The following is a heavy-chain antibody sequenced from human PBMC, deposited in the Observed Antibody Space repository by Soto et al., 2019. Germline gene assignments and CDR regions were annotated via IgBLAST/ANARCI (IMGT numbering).Heavy chain of an antibody. V-gene: IGHV3-30-3*01. CDR2: ISYDGDNK. CDR1: GFTFSSYG. CDR3: ARSVVRGILTTFYYYGMAV. Sequence: QVQLVESGGGVVQPGRSLRLSCAASGFTFSSYGLHWVRLAPGKGLKWVAVISYDGDNKFYADSVQGRFTIYRDNSKNTLSMQMDSLSAEDTAVYYCARSVVRGILTTFYYYGMAVWGQGTTVTVSS. J-gene: IGHJ6*02. D-gene: IGHD3-10*01.